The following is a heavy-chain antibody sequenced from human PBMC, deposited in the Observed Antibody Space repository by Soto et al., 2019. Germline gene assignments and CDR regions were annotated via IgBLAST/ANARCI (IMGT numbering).Heavy chain of an antibody. V-gene: IGHV1-2*02. J-gene: IGHJ4*02. Sequence: ASVKVSCKASRYTFTSYYIHWVRQAPGQGLEWMGWINPNNGYTKYTQKFQGRVTVTRDTSITTAYLELTRLQSDDTAVYYCAKAKFDFWSGYWSPSLDFWGQGTLVTVSS. D-gene: IGHD3-3*01. CDR1: RYTFTSYY. CDR3: AKAKFDFWSGYWSPSLDF. CDR2: INPNNGYT.